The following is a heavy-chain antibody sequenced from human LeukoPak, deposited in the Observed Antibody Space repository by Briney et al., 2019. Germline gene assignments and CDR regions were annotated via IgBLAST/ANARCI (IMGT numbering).Heavy chain of an antibody. CDR1: GFTFSSDG. J-gene: IGHJ2*01. CDR2: ISASGGGT. V-gene: IGHV3-23*01. Sequence: PGGSLRLSCAASGFTFSSDGMSWVRQAPGKGLEWVSSISASGGGTVYADSVKGRVTISRDNSKNTLYLQMNSLRAEDTAVYSCAKNFLGSESYSWYFDLWGRGTLVTVSS. D-gene: IGHD1-26*01. CDR3: AKNFLGSESYSWYFDL.